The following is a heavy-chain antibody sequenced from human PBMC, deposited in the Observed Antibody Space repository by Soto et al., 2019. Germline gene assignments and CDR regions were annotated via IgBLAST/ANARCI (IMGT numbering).Heavy chain of an antibody. J-gene: IGHJ6*02. Sequence: GASVKVSCKASGYTFTSYYMHWVRQAPGQGLEWMGIINPSGGSTSYAQKFQGRVTVTRDTSTSTVYMELSSLRSEDTAVYYCARRGLLGPLGGDYYGTDVWGQGTTVTVSS. D-gene: IGHD2-15*01. CDR2: INPSGGST. V-gene: IGHV1-46*01. CDR1: GYTFTSYY. CDR3: ARRGLLGPLGGDYYGTDV.